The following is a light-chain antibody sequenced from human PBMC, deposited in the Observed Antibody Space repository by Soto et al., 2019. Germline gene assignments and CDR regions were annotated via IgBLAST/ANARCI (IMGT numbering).Light chain of an antibody. J-gene: IGKJ1*01. Sequence: DIVLTQVPGGMCLPPVEGETVCCRASQSVSNNYLAWYQQKPGQAPRLLIYGASNRATGIPDRFSGSGSGTDFTLTISRLEPEDFAVYYCQQYGSSGTFGQGTKVDIK. CDR3: QQYGSSGT. CDR1: QSVSNNY. V-gene: IGKV3-20*01. CDR2: GAS.